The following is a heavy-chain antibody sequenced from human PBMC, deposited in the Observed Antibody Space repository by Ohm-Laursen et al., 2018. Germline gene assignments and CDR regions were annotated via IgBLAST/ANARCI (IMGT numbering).Heavy chain of an antibody. CDR2: ISTSGSTT. CDR1: GFTFSSYE. V-gene: IGHV3-48*03. J-gene: IGHJ4*02. Sequence: SLRLSCSASGFTFSSYEMNWVRQAPGKGLEWVSYISTSGSTTHYADSVKGRFTISRDNAKNSLYLQMNSLRAEDTAVYYCARREGYYDFWSGYPEYYFDYWGQGTLVTVSS. D-gene: IGHD3-3*01. CDR3: ARREGYYDFWSGYPEYYFDY.